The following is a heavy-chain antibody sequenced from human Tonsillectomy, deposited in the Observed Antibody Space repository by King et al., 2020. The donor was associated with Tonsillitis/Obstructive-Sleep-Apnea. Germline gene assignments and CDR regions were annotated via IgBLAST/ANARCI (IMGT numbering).Heavy chain of an antibody. CDR3: ARGSSTSFTDY. J-gene: IGHJ4*02. CDR1: GFTFSSYS. CDR2: ISSSSSYI. D-gene: IGHD2-2*01. V-gene: IGHV3-21*01. Sequence: VQLVESGGGLVKPGGSLRLSCAASGFTFSSYSMNWVRQAPWKGLEWVSSISSSSSYIYYADSVKGRFTISRDNAKNSLYLQMNSLRAEDTAVYYCARGSSTSFTDYWGQGTLVTVSS.